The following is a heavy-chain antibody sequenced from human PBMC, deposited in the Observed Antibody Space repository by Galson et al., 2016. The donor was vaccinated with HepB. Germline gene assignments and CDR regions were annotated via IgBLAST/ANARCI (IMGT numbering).Heavy chain of an antibody. CDR2: ISSHGGNK. CDR1: GFTFSDSD. CDR3: ARAALGYNNGWPPWYDY. V-gene: IGHV3-30*04. J-gene: IGHJ4*02. Sequence: SLRLSCAASGFTFSDSDMHWVRQAPGEGLEWVAIISSHGGNKDYADSMKGRFTISRDNSKNTLYLEMDSLRIDDTAVYYCARAALGYNNGWPPWYDYRGQGALVSVSS. D-gene: IGHD6-19*01.